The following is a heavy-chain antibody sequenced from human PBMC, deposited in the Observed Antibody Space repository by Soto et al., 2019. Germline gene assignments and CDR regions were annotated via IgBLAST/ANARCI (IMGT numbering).Heavy chain of an antibody. D-gene: IGHD5-12*01. CDR3: ARDRGFHYFDY. CDR2: IWYDGSNK. V-gene: IGHV3-33*01. Sequence: QVQLVESGGGVVQPGRSLRLSCAASGFTFSSYGMHWVRQAPGKGLEWVAVIWYDGSNKYYADSVKGRFTISRDNSKNTLELQINRLRAGEKGVYYCARDRGFHYFDYWGQGTLVTVSS. CDR1: GFTFSSYG. J-gene: IGHJ4*02.